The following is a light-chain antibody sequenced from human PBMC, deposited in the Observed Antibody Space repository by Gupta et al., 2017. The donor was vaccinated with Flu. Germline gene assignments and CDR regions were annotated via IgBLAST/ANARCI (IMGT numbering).Light chain of an antibody. CDR1: TTDVGSYNY. V-gene: IGLV2-8*01. CDR2: EVT. J-gene: IGLJ1*01. Sequence: ASGSPXXSVXISXTXTTTDVGSYNYVSWYQQHPGKAPKLIIYEVTKRPSGVPDRFSGSKSGNTASLTVSGLQAEDEADYYCSSYAGSNDLVFGTGTKVTVL. CDR3: SSYAGSNDLV.